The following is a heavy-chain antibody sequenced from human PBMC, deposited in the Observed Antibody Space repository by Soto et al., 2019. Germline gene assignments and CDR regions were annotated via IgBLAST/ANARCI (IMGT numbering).Heavy chain of an antibody. D-gene: IGHD3-10*01. CDR3: AKEKGVAGSYSD. CDR1: GFTFRNYA. J-gene: IGHJ4*02. CDR2: IRGSGGRT. V-gene: IGHV3-23*01. Sequence: EVQLLESGGGLVQPGGSLRLSCAASGFTFRNYAMSWVRQAPGKGLEWVSVIRGSGGRTYYADSVKGRFTISRDNSRNTLYLQMNSLSAEDTAVYYCAKEKGVAGSYSDCGQGTLVTVSS.